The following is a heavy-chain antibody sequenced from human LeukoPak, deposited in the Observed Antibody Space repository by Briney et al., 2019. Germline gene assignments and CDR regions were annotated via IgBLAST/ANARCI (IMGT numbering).Heavy chain of an antibody. CDR1: GFTFSSYW. V-gene: IGHV3-74*01. J-gene: IGHJ4*02. Sequence: GGSLRLSCAASGFTFSSYWMLWVRQAPGKGVVWVSRINSDGSSTSYADSVKGRFTISRDNAKNTLYLQMNSLRAEDTAVYYCARGATYYYDSSRYYLYWGQGTLVTVSS. CDR3: ARGATYYYDSSRYYLY. D-gene: IGHD3-22*01. CDR2: INSDGSST.